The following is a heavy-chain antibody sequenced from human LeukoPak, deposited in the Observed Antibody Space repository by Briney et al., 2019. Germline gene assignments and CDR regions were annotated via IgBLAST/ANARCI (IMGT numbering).Heavy chain of an antibody. J-gene: IGHJ4*01. CDR2: IYYSGST. CDR1: GGSMSGFY. Sequence: SETLSLTCTVSGGSMSGFYWSWIRQPPGKGLEWIGYIYYSGSTNYNPSLQSRVTISVDTSKNQFSLKLRSVTAADTAVYYCATNAGRPWGISDYWGQGTLVTVSS. CDR3: ATNAGRPWGISDY. V-gene: IGHV4-59*01. D-gene: IGHD6-6*01.